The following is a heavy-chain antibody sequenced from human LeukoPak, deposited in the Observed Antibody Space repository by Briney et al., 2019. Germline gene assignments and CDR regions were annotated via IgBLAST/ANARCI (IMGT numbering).Heavy chain of an antibody. CDR3: ARMHYFDY. J-gene: IGHJ4*02. Sequence: GGSLRLSCAASGFTFSSSWMYWVRQPPGKGLVWVSRINTDRTTTGYADSVKGRFTISRDNAKNSLYLQMNSLRDEDTAVYYCARMHYFDYWGQGTLVTVSS. CDR1: GFTFSSSW. CDR2: INTDRTTT. V-gene: IGHV3-74*01.